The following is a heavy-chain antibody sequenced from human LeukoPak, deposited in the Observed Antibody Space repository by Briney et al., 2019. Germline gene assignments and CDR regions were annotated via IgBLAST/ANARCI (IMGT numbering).Heavy chain of an antibody. CDR2: IIPIFGTA. CDR1: GGTFSSYA. CDR3: AREETLSGWYRSSSRPIGNWFDP. Sequence: GASVKVSCKASGGTFSSYAISWVRQAPGQGLEWMGGIIPIFGTANYAQKLQGRVTMTTDTSTSTAYMELRSLRSDDTAVYYCAREETLSGWYRSSSRPIGNWFDPWGQGTLVTVSS. V-gene: IGHV1-69*05. J-gene: IGHJ5*02. D-gene: IGHD6-19*01.